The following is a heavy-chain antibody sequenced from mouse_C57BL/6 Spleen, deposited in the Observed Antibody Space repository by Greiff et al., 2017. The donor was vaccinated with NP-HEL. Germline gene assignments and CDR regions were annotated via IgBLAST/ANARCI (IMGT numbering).Heavy chain of an antibody. Sequence: EVKLMESEGGLVQPGSSMKLSCTASGFTFSDYYMAWVRQVPEKGLEWVANINYDGSSTYYLDSLKSRFIISRDNAKNILYLQMSSLKSEDTATYYCARRMDYDDAMDYWGQGTSVTVSS. D-gene: IGHD2-4*01. CDR3: ARRMDYDDAMDY. V-gene: IGHV5-16*01. J-gene: IGHJ4*01. CDR1: GFTFSDYY. CDR2: INYDGSST.